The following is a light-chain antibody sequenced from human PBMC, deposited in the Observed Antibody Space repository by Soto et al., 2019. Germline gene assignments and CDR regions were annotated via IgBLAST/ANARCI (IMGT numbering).Light chain of an antibody. CDR3: QQYGNATPT. J-gene: IGKJ1*01. CDR2: AAS. Sequence: TQCPGPLSSSPGERSTLPCRASQRFXRYFVWYQRQPGQGPRLLXYAASSRATGTPDRFSGSGSGTDFTLTINRLDPADFALYYCQQYGNATPTFGQGTKVDIK. V-gene: IGKV3-20*01. CDR1: QRFXRY.